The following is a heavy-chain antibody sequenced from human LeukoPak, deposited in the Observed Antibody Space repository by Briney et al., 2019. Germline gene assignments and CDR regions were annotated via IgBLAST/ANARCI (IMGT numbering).Heavy chain of an antibody. V-gene: IGHV4-34*01. CDR3: ASTLYCSGGSCYRNYYYYMDV. Sequence: SETLSLTCAVYGGSFSGYYWSWIRQPPGKGLEWIGEINHSGSTNYNPSLKSRVTISVDTSKNQFSLKLSSVTAADTAVYYCASTLYCSGGSCYRNYYYYMDVWGKGTTVTVSS. CDR2: INHSGST. D-gene: IGHD2-15*01. CDR1: GGSFSGYY. J-gene: IGHJ6*03.